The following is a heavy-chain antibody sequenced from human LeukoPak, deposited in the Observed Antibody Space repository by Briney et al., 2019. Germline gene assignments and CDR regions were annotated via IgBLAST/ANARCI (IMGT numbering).Heavy chain of an antibody. CDR2: MNPNSGNT. J-gene: IGHJ4*02. D-gene: IGHD5-18*01. Sequence: ASVKVSCTASGYTFTIYDINWVRQATGQGLEWMGWMNPNSGNTGYAQKFQGRVTMTRNTSISTAYMELSSLRSEDTAVYYCARGTVDTAMDGYWGQGTLVTVSS. CDR1: GYTFTIYD. V-gene: IGHV1-8*01. CDR3: ARGTVDTAMDGY.